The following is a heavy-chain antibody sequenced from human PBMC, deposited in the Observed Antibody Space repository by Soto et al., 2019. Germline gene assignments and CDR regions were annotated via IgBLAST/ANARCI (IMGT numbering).Heavy chain of an antibody. V-gene: IGHV2-5*02. D-gene: IGHD2-15*01. CDR2: IYWDNDE. J-gene: IGHJ6*02. CDR3: AHKAGRGGAMDV. Sequence: QITLKESGPTLVKPTQTLTLTCTFSGFSLSTSGVGVGWIRQPPGKALEWLALIYWDNDERYSPSLKSRVTSTKDTSKNEVVFTMTNMDPVDTGTYYCAHKAGRGGAMDVWGQGTAVTVSS. CDR1: GFSLSTSGVG.